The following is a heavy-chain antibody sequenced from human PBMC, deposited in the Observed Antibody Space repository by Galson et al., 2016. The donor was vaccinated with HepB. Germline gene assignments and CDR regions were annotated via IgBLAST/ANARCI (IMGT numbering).Heavy chain of an antibody. D-gene: IGHD2/OR15-2a*01. CDR2: INGGNGDT. Sequence: SVKVSCKASGYTFSNYAIHWVRRAPGQRPEWMGWINGGNGDTKYSQKFQGRVTITRDTSATTVYMDLSGLRFEDTALYYCTRDGREVVLEDGNSWYPRDYWGQGTLVTVSS. CDR1: GYTFSNYA. J-gene: IGHJ4*02. CDR3: TRDGREVVLEDGNSWYPRDY. V-gene: IGHV1-3*01.